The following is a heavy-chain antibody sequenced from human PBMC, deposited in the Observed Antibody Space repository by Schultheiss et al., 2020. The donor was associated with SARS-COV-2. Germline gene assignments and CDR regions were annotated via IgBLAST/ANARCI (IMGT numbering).Heavy chain of an antibody. CDR2: VSGSGDST. J-gene: IGHJ4*02. CDR3: AKGYCSSTSCYTGQQLVPGDY. Sequence: GGSLRLSCAASGFIFSDYAMSWVRQTPGKGLEWVSSVSGSGDSTYYADSVKGRFTISRDNSKNTMYLQMNSLRADDTAVFYCAKGYCSSTSCYTGQQLVPGDYWGQGTLVTVSS. V-gene: IGHV3-23*01. D-gene: IGHD2-2*02. CDR1: GFIFSDYA.